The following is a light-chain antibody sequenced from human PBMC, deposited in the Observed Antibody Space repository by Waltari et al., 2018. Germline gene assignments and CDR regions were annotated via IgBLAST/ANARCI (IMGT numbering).Light chain of an antibody. CDR1: ALPKQF. Sequence: SYELTQPPSVSVSPGQTARLTCSGDALPKQFAYWYQQRPGQAPILVIYKDTERPSGIPERFSGSTSGTTVTLTLTGVQAEDEGDYYCQSTDSSGAYPVFGGGTKLTVL. V-gene: IGLV3-25*03. J-gene: IGLJ2*01. CDR2: KDT. CDR3: QSTDSSGAYPV.